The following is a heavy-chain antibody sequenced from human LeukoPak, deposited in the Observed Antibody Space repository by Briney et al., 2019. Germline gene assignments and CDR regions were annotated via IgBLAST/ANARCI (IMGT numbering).Heavy chain of an antibody. J-gene: IGHJ4*02. CDR1: GFTFSSYA. CDR2: ISGSGGST. V-gene: IGHV3-23*01. CDR3: ARVSRYYDFWSGLLY. Sequence: PGGSLRLSCAASGFTFSSYAMSWVRQAPGKGLEWVSAISGSGGSTYYADSVKGRFTISRDNSKNTLYLQMSSLRAEDTAVYYCARVSRYYDFWSGLLYWGQGTLVTVSS. D-gene: IGHD3-3*01.